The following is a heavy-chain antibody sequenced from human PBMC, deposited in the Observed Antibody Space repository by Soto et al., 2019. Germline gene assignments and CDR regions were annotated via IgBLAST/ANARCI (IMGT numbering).Heavy chain of an antibody. V-gene: IGHV4-61*01. CDR2: FYDSGST. J-gene: IGHJ6*02. Sequence: SETLSLTCTVSGGSVSSGSFYCSWIRRPPGKGLEWIGYFYDSGSTNYNPSLRSRVTMSVDTSKNQFSLKLSSVTAADTAVYYCAASAPPATNYYYAMDVWGQGTTVTVSS. CDR1: GGSVSSGSFY. CDR3: AASAPPATNYYYAMDV. D-gene: IGHD5-12*01.